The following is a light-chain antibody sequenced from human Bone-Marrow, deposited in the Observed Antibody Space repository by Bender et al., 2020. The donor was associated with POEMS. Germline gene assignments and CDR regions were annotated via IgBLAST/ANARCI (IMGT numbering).Light chain of an antibody. CDR2: DVR. CDR1: SSDVGSYDL. J-gene: IGLJ3*02. V-gene: IGLV2-14*02. CDR3: TSYTTSDTWV. Sequence: QSALTQPASVSGSPGQSITISCAGTSSDVGSYDLVSWYQQHPGKAPKLMIYDVRDRPSGISYRFSGSKSGNTASLTISGLQSEDEADYYCTSYTTSDTWVFGGGTKLTVL.